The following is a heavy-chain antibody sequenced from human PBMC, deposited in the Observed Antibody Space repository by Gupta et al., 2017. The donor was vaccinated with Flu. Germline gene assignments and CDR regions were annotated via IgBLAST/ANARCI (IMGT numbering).Heavy chain of an antibody. CDR2: ISASGSTV. J-gene: IGHJ5*02. Sequence: MNWIRQAPGKRLECVAYISASGSTVFYADSVKGRFTISRDSANNSVHLQMNSLRVEDAAVYYCARSQGALRPNWLDPWGQGALVAVS. D-gene: IGHD6-6*01. V-gene: IGHV3-11*01. CDR3: ARSQGALRPNWLDP.